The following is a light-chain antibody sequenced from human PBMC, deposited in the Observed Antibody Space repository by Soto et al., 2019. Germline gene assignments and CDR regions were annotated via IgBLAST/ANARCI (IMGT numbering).Light chain of an antibody. CDR3: QPYNNWPLT. V-gene: IGKV3-15*01. J-gene: IGKJ4*01. CDR1: QYINTR. CDR2: DTS. Sequence: EIVLTQSPATLSSFPGDRVTLSCRASQYINTRLAWYQHRPGQAPRLLIYDTSTRATGVPTRFSGSRSGAEFTPAINSLQYEDFAVYYCQPYNNWPLTFGGGTKV.